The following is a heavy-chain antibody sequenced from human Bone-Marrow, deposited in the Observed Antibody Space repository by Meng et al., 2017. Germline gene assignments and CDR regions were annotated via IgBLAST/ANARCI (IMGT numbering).Heavy chain of an antibody. D-gene: IGHD1-26*01. CDR2: IYYSGST. Sequence: QVQLQWSRPRLLKPSPPLSLTFTVXGGSISSGGXXXSWIRQHPGKGLEWIGYIYYSGSTYYNPSLKSLVTISVDTSKNQFSLKLSSVTAADTAVYYCARVGYSGSRVTSYYFDYWGQGTLVTVSS. CDR3: ARVGYSGSRVTSYYFDY. V-gene: IGHV4-31*01. CDR1: GGSISSGGXX. J-gene: IGHJ4*02.